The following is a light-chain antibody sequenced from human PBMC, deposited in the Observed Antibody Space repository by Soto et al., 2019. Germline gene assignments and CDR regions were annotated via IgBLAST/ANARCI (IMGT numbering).Light chain of an antibody. CDR2: DVS. Sequence: QSVLTQPASVSGSPGHSITISCVGTSSDIGDYNYVSWYQQHPGKVPKVIIYDVSNRPSGVSYRFSGTKSGNTASLTVSGLQAEDDADYYSCSNTRSGILILETGTKVTVL. J-gene: IGLJ1*01. CDR1: SSDIGDYNY. V-gene: IGLV2-14*01. CDR3: CSNTRSGILI.